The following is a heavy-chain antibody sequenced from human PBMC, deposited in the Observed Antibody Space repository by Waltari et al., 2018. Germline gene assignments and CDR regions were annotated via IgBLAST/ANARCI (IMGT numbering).Heavy chain of an antibody. V-gene: IGHV3-21*01. CDR1: GFTFSSYR. CDR2: IISSSSYI. J-gene: IGHJ4*02. CDR3: ARDQGPYDFWSGDFDY. D-gene: IGHD3-3*01. Sequence: EVQLVVSGGGLVKPGGSLRLSCAASGFTFSSYRMNWVRQAPGKGLEWVSYIISSSSYIYYADLVKGRFTISRDNAKNSVYLQMNSLRAEDTAVYYCARDQGPYDFWSGDFDYWGQGTLVTVSS.